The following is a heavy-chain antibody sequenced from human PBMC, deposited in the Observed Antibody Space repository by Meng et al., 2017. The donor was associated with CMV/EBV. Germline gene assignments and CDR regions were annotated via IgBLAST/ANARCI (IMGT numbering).Heavy chain of an antibody. Sequence: RLQESGPGLVRPSQTLSLTCTVSGGSISSSSYYWGWIRQPPGKGLEWIGSIYYSGSTYYNPSLKSRVTISVDTSKNQFSLKLSSVTAADTAVYYCARDAGHYDILTGYSYWGQGTLVTVSS. CDR2: IYYSGST. V-gene: IGHV4-39*07. J-gene: IGHJ4*02. CDR1: GGSISSSSYY. CDR3: ARDAGHYDILTGYSY. D-gene: IGHD3-9*01.